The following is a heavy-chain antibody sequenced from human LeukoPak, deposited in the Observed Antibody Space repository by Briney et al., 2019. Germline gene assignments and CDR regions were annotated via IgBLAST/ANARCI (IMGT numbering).Heavy chain of an antibody. J-gene: IGHJ4*02. D-gene: IGHD3-9*01. Sequence: ASVKVSCKASGYTFTSYAMHWVRQAPGQRLEWMGWINAGNGNTKYSQKFQGRVTITRDTSASTAYMELSSLRSEDTAVYYCARGGSITIIPDYWGQGTLVTVSS. CDR1: GYTFTSYA. CDR2: INAGNGNT. CDR3: ARGGSITIIPDY. V-gene: IGHV1-3*01.